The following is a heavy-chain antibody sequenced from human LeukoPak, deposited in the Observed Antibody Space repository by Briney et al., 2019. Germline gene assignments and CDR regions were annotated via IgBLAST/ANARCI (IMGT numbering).Heavy chain of an antibody. CDR1: GYTFTSYG. D-gene: IGHD6-13*01. J-gene: IGHJ4*02. Sequence: ASVNVSCKASGYTFTSYGISWVRQAPGQGLEWMGWISAYDGNTNYAQKLQGRFTMTTDTSTSTAYMELRSLRSDDTAVYYCARDYPQQLTLFDYWGQGTLVTVSS. CDR2: ISAYDGNT. CDR3: ARDYPQQLTLFDY. V-gene: IGHV1-18*01.